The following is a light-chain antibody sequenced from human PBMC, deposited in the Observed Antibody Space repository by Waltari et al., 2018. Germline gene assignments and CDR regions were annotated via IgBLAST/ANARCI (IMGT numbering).Light chain of an antibody. CDR1: SGHSTNI. J-gene: IGLJ3*02. CDR2: VNSDGSH. V-gene: IGLV4-69*01. Sequence: QLVVTQSPSASAPLGASVKLTCTLSSGHSTNIVAWLQQRPEKGPRYLMKVNSDGSHIKGDESPDLFSGSSSGAERYLTVSSLQSDDEADYFCQTGGHGTWVFGGGTTLTVL. CDR3: QTGGHGTWV.